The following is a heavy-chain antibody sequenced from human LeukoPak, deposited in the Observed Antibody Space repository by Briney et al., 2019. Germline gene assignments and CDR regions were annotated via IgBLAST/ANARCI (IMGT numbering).Heavy chain of an antibody. D-gene: IGHD5-24*01. J-gene: IGHJ6*02. Sequence: PGRSLRLSCAASGFTFSSYGMHWVRQAPGKGLEWVTFIWFDGSDKYYADSVKGRFTISRDNSKNTLYLQMNSLRAEDTAVYYCARDDGPGGSYGMDVWGQGTTVTVSS. V-gene: IGHV3-33*01. CDR2: IWFDGSDK. CDR3: ARDDGPGGSYGMDV. CDR1: GFTFSSYG.